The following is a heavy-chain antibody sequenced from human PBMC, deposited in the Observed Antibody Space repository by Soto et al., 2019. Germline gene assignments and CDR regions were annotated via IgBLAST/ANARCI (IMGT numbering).Heavy chain of an antibody. J-gene: IGHJ6*02. CDR1: GFIFSSSW. CDR3: ARESLLKSIPIYGYYYYAMDV. D-gene: IGHD3-3*01. CDR2: IKPDGSEV. V-gene: IGHV3-7*03. Sequence: PXGSLRLSCAAAGFIFSSSWMTWVRQAPGKGLDWVANIKPDGSEVYYADSVKGRFTISRDNPRNSLYLQMSSLRAEDTAVYYCARESLLKSIPIYGYYYYAMDVWGQGATVTVS.